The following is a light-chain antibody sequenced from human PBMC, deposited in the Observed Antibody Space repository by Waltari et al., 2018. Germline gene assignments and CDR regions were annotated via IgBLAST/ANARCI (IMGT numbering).Light chain of an antibody. J-gene: IGKJ1*01. CDR3: QQYNSYPGT. CDR2: QTS. V-gene: IGKV1-5*03. Sequence: DIRMTQSPSTLSASVEDRVTITCRASQTISYWLAWYQLKPGKAPKLLIYQTSYLQTGVPSRFSGSGSETEFTLTISSLQPDDFATYSCQQYNSYPGTFGQGTKVEI. CDR1: QTISYW.